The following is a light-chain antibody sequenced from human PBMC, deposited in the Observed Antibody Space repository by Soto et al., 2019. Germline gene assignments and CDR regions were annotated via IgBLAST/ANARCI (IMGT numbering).Light chain of an antibody. CDR2: LNSDGSH. Sequence: QAVVTQSPSASASLGASAKLTCTLSSGHSSYAIAWHQQQPEKGPRYLMKLNSDGSHSKGDGIPDRFSGSSSGAERYLTISSLQSEDEADYYCQTWGAGTVVFGGGTKLTVL. V-gene: IGLV4-69*01. CDR1: SGHSSYA. CDR3: QTWGAGTVV. J-gene: IGLJ2*01.